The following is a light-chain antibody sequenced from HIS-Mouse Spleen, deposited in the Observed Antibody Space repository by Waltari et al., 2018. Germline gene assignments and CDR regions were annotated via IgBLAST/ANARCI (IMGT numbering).Light chain of an antibody. Sequence: QSALTQPASVSGSPGQSITISCTGTSSDVGGYNYVSWYQQPPGKAPKLMIYDVSNRPSGVSNRFSGSKSGNTDSLTISGLQAEDEADYYCSSYTSSSTLVFGGGTKLTVL. CDR1: SSDVGGYNY. J-gene: IGLJ3*02. CDR2: DVS. V-gene: IGLV2-14*03. CDR3: SSYTSSSTLV.